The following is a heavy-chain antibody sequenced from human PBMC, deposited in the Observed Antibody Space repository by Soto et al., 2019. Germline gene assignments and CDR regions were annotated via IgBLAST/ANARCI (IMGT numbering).Heavy chain of an antibody. CDR3: AREVWGIAAAGHDWASYYYGMDV. Sequence: PGGSLRLSCAASGFTFSSYWMSWVRQAPGKGLEWVANIKQDGSEKYYVDSVKGRFTISRDNAKNSLYLQMNSLRAEDTAVYYCAREVWGIAAAGHDWASYYYGMDVWGQGTTVTVSS. J-gene: IGHJ6*02. CDR1: GFTFSSYW. CDR2: IKQDGSEK. D-gene: IGHD6-13*01. V-gene: IGHV3-7*01.